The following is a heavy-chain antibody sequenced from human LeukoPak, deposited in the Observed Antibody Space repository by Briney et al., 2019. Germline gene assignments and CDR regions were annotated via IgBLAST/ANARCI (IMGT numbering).Heavy chain of an antibody. V-gene: IGHV3-13*01. D-gene: IGHD3-10*01. CDR1: GFTFSSYD. CDR3: ARDYYGSGSLDY. J-gene: IGHJ4*02. CDR2: IDTAGDT. Sequence: GGSLRLSCAASGFTFSSYDMHWVRQATGKGLEWVSAIDTAGDTYYPGSVKGRFTISRENAKNSLYLQMNSLRAGDTAVYYCARDYYGSGSLDYWGQGTLVTVSS.